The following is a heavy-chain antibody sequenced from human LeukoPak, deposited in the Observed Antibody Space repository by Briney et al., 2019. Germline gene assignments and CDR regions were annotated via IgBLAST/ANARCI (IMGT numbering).Heavy chain of an antibody. J-gene: IGHJ4*02. D-gene: IGHD1-1*01. CDR3: ARDQRATASTGSYSDY. Sequence: GGSLRLSCAASGFTFSSYGMNWVRQAPGKGLEWVSSVSSSSSYIYYADSVKGRFTISRDNAKNSLSLQMNSLRAEDTAVYYCARDQRATASTGSYSDYWGQGTLVTVSS. V-gene: IGHV3-21*01. CDR1: GFTFSSYG. CDR2: VSSSSSYI.